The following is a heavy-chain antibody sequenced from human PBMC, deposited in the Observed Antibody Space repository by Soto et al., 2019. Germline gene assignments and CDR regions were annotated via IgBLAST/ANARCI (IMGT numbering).Heavy chain of an antibody. V-gene: IGHV3-74*03. J-gene: IGHJ3*02. CDR2: MNSDGTTI. Sequence: PGGSLRLSCAAPGFPFSSYWMHWVRQAPGKGLVWVSRMNSDGTTIKYADPVKGRFTISRDNAKNTLYLQMNSLRVEDTAVYYCAREGALKHDAFDIWGQGTMVTVSS. CDR3: AREGALKHDAFDI. D-gene: IGHD2-8*01. CDR1: GFPFSSYW.